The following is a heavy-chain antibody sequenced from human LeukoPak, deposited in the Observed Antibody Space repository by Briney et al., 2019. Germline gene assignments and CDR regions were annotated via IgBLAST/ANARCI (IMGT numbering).Heavy chain of an antibody. J-gene: IGHJ4*02. Sequence: SETLSLTCTVSGGSISSYYWSWIRQPPGKGLEWIGYIYYSGSTNYNPSLKSRVTISVDTSKNQFPLKLSSVTAADTAVYYCARLRRRGTWPRGGYNYFDYWGQGTLVTVSS. CDR3: ARLRRRGTWPRGGYNYFDY. D-gene: IGHD5-24*01. V-gene: IGHV4-59*08. CDR1: GGSISSYY. CDR2: IYYSGST.